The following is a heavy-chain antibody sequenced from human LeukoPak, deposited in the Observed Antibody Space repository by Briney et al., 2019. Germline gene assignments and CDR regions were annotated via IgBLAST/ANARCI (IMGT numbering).Heavy chain of an antibody. CDR3: ARPPYADSSGYSVLDWFDP. J-gene: IGHJ5*02. CDR2: ISSSSSTI. D-gene: IGHD3-22*01. CDR1: GFTFCSYS. Sequence: PGGSLRLSCAASGFTFCSYSMNWVRPAPGKGLVWVSYISSSSSTIYYADSVRGRFTISRANAKNSLYLQMNSLRAEDTAVYYRARPPYADSSGYSVLDWFDPWGQGTLVTVSS. V-gene: IGHV3-48*01.